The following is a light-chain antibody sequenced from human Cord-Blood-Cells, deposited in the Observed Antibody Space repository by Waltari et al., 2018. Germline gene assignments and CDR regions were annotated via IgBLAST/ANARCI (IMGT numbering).Light chain of an antibody. CDR3: CSYAGSRV. CDR2: EGS. CDR1: SSDVGGITF. J-gene: IGLJ3*02. V-gene: IGLV2-23*01. Sequence: SPLPNPAPVSGLLGQWITISGLGTSSDVGGITFVSWYQQHPGKAPKLMIYEGSKRPSGVSNRFSGSKSGNTASLTISGLQAEDEADYYCCSYAGSRVFGGGTKLTVL.